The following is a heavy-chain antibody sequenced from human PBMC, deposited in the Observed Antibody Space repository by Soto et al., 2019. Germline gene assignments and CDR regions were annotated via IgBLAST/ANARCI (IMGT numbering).Heavy chain of an antibody. CDR3: ARGSLEWYPHYPMDD. V-gene: IGHV1-18*01. D-gene: IGHD3-3*01. Sequence: QVQLVQSGAEVKKPGASVKVSCKASGYNFVKYGITWVRQAPGQGLEWLGWISPYNGNTKYAQKIQGRVIMTTDTATTTAYLELLSLTSDDTAVYYCARGSLEWYPHYPMDDWRQGTTITASS. CDR2: ISPYNGNT. CDR1: GYNFVKYG. J-gene: IGHJ6*02.